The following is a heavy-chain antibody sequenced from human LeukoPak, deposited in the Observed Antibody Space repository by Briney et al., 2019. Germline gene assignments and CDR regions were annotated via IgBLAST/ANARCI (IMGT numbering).Heavy chain of an antibody. Sequence: GGSLRLSCAASGFIFSDYGMHWVRQAPGKGLEWVTLVRNDGSDKYYADSVRGRFTISRDNSKPTLYLQMNSLRPEHTAVYYCAKHYYGSGSQKYYFDYWGQGTLVTVSS. J-gene: IGHJ4*02. D-gene: IGHD3-10*01. CDR1: GFIFSDYG. CDR2: VRNDGSDK. CDR3: AKHYYGSGSQKYYFDY. V-gene: IGHV3-30*02.